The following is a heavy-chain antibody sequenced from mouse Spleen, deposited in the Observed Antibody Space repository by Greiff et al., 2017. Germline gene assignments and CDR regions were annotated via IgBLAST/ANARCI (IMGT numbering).Heavy chain of an antibody. D-gene: IGHD1-1*01. CDR1: GYTFTSYT. CDR2: INPSSGYT. Sequence: VKLQQSGAELARPGASVKMSCKASGYTFTSYTMHWVKQRPGQGPEWIGYINPSSGYTKYNQKFKDKATLTADKSSSTAYMQLSSLTSEDSAVYYCARTTTKGYFDYWGQGTTLTVSS. V-gene: IGHV1-4*01. J-gene: IGHJ2*01. CDR3: ARTTTKGYFDY.